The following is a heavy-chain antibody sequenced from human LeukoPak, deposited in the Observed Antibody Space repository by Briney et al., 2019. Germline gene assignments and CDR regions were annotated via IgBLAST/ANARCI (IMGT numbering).Heavy chain of an antibody. Sequence: SATLTLTCTVSGDSLSSYYWSWIRKPPGKGLEWIGYIYYSGSTNYHPYLTSRVTMLVDTSKNQFSLKLTSVTAADTAVYYCARVDSSDSGSLEYWGQGTLVTVSS. CDR2: IYYSGST. CDR1: GDSLSSYY. CDR3: ARVDSSDSGSLEY. V-gene: IGHV4-59*01. D-gene: IGHD3-10*01. J-gene: IGHJ4*02.